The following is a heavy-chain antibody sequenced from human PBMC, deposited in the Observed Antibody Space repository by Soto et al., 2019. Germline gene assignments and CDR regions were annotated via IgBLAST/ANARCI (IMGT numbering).Heavy chain of an antibody. D-gene: IGHD5-18*01. CDR2: FYYSGST. V-gene: IGHV4-59*01. CDR1: GGSISSYY. J-gene: IGHJ4*02. Sequence: SETLSLTCTVSGGSISSYYWSWIRQPPGKGLEWIGYFYYSGSTNYNPSLKSRVTISVDTSKNQFSLKLSSVTAADTAVYYCARDHPHSYGVYYFDYWGQGTPVTVSS. CDR3: ARDHPHSYGVYYFDY.